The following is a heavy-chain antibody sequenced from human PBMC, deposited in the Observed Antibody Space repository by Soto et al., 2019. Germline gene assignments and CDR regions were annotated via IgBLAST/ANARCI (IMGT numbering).Heavy chain of an antibody. J-gene: IGHJ6*03. D-gene: IGHD3-22*01. CDR3: ARDLSRGPNFYYYMDA. V-gene: IGHV3-23*01. CDR1: GFTFSSYA. CDR2: IRGSGGGT. Sequence: GGSLRLSCAASGFTFSSYAMSWVRQAPGKGLEWVSAIRGSGGGTYDAGSVEGRVTISRDNGKNRLDLEMNSLRAEDTAVYYCARDLSRGPNFYYYMDAWGKGTTVTVSS.